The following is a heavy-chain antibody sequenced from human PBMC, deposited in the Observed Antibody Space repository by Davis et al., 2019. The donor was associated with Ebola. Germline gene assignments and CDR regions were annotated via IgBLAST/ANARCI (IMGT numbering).Heavy chain of an antibody. J-gene: IGHJ5*02. V-gene: IGHV3-9*01. CDR3: ARDLGATDPNWFDP. CDR2: ISWNSNTI. Sequence: SLKISCAASGFTFDDHAMHWVRQAPGKGLEWVAGISWNSNTINYGDSVKGRFTISRDNAKNSLYLQMNSLRAEDTAVYYCARDLGATDPNWFDPWGQGTLVTVSS. D-gene: IGHD3-3*01. CDR1: GFTFDDHA.